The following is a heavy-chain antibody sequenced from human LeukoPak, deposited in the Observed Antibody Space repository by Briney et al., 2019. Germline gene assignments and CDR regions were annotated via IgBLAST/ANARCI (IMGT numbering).Heavy chain of an antibody. CDR3: ARDPYSGGYGDYYYYYMDL. J-gene: IGHJ6*03. V-gene: IGHV3-30*03. CDR1: GFTFSSYG. CDR2: ISYNGINE. D-gene: IGHD1-26*01. Sequence: GGSLRLSCAASGFTFSSYGMSWVRQAPGKGLEWMAVISYNGINEYYADSVKGRFTISRDNAKNSLYLQMNSLRAEDTAVYYCARDPYSGGYGDYYYYYMDLWGQGTTVTISS.